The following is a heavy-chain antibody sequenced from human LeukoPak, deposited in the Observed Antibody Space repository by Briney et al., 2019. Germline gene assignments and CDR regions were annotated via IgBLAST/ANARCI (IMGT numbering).Heavy chain of an antibody. Sequence: SQTLSLTCTVSGGSISRGGHYWSWIRQPPGKGLEWIGYIYYSGSTNYNPSLKSRVTISVDTSKNQFSLKLSSVNAADTAIYYCVRNIREYRTTWYDWFDPWGRGTLVTVSS. CDR2: IYYSGST. CDR1: GGSISRGGHY. V-gene: IGHV4-61*08. CDR3: VRNIREYRTTWYDWFDP. D-gene: IGHD6-13*01. J-gene: IGHJ5*02.